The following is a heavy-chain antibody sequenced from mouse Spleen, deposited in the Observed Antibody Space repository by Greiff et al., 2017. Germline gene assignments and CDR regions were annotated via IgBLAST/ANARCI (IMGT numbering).Heavy chain of an antibody. V-gene: IGHV5-9-1*01. CDR2: ISSGGSYN. CDR1: GFTFTSYV. CDR3: ATSLITTVEVFDV. J-gene: IGHJ1*01. Sequence: EVKLMESGGGLVKPGGSLRLSCTTSGFTFTSYVMSWVRQTPERRLEWVATISSGGSYNYYPDSVKGRFTISRDNARNTLYLQMSSLRSEDSAIYYCATSLITTVEVFDVWGAGTTVTVSS. D-gene: IGHD1-1*01.